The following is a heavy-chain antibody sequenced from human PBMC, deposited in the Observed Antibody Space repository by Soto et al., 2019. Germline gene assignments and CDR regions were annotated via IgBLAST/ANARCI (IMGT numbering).Heavy chain of an antibody. CDR1: GFTFSSYS. D-gene: IGHD3-9*01. V-gene: IGHV3-21*01. Sequence: EVQLVESGGGLVKPGGSLSLSCAASGFTFSSYSMNWVRQAPGKGLEWVSSISSSSSYIYYADSVKGRFTISRDNAKNSLYLQMNSLRAEDTAVYYCARDPTYYDILTGYLQLGFDYWGQGTLVTVSS. CDR3: ARDPTYYDILTGYLQLGFDY. J-gene: IGHJ4*02. CDR2: ISSSSSYI.